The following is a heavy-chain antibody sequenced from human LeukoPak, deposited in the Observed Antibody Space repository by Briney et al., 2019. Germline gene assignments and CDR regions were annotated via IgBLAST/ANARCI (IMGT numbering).Heavy chain of an antibody. V-gene: IGHV4-39*01. CDR3: ARHANIAAAGDY. CDR2: IYYSGST. J-gene: IGHJ4*02. CDR1: GGSISSSSYY. Sequence: SETLSLTCAVPGGSISSSSYYWGWIRQPPGKGLEWIGSIYYSGSTYYSPSLKSRVTISVDTSKNQFSLKLSSVTAADTAVYYCARHANIAAAGDYWGQGTLITVSS. D-gene: IGHD6-13*01.